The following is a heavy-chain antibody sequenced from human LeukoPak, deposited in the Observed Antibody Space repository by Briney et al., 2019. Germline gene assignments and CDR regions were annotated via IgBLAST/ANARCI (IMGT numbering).Heavy chain of an antibody. CDR3: AKDGWNGAVRPFFDY. J-gene: IGHJ4*02. CDR2: ISYDGSNK. D-gene: IGHD3-3*01. V-gene: IGHV3-30*18. CDR1: GFTFSSYG. Sequence: GRSLRLSCAASGFTFSSYGMHWVRQAPGKGLEWVAVISYDGSNKYYADSVKGRFTISRDNSKNTLYLQMNSLRAEDTAVYYCAKDGWNGAVRPFFDYWGQGTLVTVSS.